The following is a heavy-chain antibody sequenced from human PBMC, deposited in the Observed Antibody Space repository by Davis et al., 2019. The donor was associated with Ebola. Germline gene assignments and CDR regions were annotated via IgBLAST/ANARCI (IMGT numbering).Heavy chain of an antibody. CDR3: ARAEDILTAYSHSYYYGMDV. J-gene: IGHJ6*02. V-gene: IGHV3-30*03. D-gene: IGHD3-9*01. CDR2: ISYDGSNK. CDR1: GFTFSIYW. Sequence: GESLKISCAASGFTFSIYWMSWVRQAPGKGLEWVAVISYDGSNKYYADSVKGRFTISRDNSKNTLYLQMNSLRAEDTAVYYCARAEDILTAYSHSYYYGMDVWGQGTTVTVSS.